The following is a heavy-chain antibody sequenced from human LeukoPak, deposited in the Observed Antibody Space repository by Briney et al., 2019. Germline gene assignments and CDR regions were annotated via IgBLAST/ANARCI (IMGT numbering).Heavy chain of an antibody. CDR1: GGSFSGYY. CDR3: AGYRSGRNY. J-gene: IGHJ4*02. CDR2: INHSGST. V-gene: IGHV4-34*01. Sequence: PSETLSLTCAVYGGSFSGYYWSWIRQPPGKGLEWIGEINHSGSTNYNPSLKSRVTISVDTSKNQFSLKPSSVTAADTAVYYCAGYRSGRNYWGQGTLVTVSS. D-gene: IGHD5-18*01.